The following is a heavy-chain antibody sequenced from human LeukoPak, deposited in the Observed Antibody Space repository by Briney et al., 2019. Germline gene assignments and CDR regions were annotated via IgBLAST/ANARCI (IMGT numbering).Heavy chain of an antibody. CDR3: ARSRDIVVVVAATYNWFDP. Sequence: ASVKVSCKASGYNFTDYYIHWVRQAPGQGLEWMGWINPNSGGAHSAQKFQGRVTMTRDTSISTAYMELSRLTSDDMAVYYCARSRDIVVVVAATYNWFDPWGQGTLVTVSS. V-gene: IGHV1-2*02. CDR1: GYNFTDYY. CDR2: INPNSGGA. J-gene: IGHJ5*02. D-gene: IGHD2-15*01.